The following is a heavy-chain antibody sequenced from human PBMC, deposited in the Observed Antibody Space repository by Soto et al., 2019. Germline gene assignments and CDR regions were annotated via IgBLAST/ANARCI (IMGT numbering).Heavy chain of an antibody. D-gene: IGHD6-19*01. V-gene: IGHV1-69*06. CDR3: ARGGSGRPNYYYYYMDV. J-gene: IGHJ6*02. CDR1: GGTLSTYG. Sequence: VQLVQSGPEVKKPGSSVKVSCKASGGTLSTYGINWVRQAPGQGLEWMGGIIPIYGSEKFAHQFHGRLTVFANMSENTAYMELSSLRSEDTAVYFCARGGSGRPNYYYYYMDVWGQGTTVTVSS. CDR2: IIPIYGSE.